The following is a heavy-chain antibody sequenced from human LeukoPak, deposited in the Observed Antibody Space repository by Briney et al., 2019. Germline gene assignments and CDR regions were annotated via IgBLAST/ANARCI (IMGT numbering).Heavy chain of an antibody. D-gene: IGHD3-22*01. CDR1: GGSIRSYY. CDR2: IYYSGST. J-gene: IGHJ4*02. V-gene: IGHV4-59*08. CDR3: ARLSYANSSGYPDY. Sequence: SETLSLTCTVSGGSIRSYYWSWIRQPPGKGLEWIGYIYYSGSTNYNPSLKSRVTISVDTSKNQFSLKLSSVTAADTAVYYCARLSYANSSGYPDYWGQGTLVTVSS.